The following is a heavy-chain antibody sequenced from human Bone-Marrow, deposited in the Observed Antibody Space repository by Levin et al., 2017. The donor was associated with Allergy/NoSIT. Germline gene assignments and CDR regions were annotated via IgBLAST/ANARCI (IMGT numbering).Heavy chain of an antibody. Sequence: GESLKISCAASGLIFSNYAMNWVRQAPGKGLEWVSQISGSSSNTHYADSVRGRFTFSRDNSNNTVYLQMNSLRADDTAVYYCAGYDTSGYHSPFDYWGQGTLVTVSS. CDR1: GLIFSNYA. CDR3: AGYDTSGYHSPFDY. D-gene: IGHD3-22*01. J-gene: IGHJ4*02. V-gene: IGHV3-23*01. CDR2: ISGSSSNT.